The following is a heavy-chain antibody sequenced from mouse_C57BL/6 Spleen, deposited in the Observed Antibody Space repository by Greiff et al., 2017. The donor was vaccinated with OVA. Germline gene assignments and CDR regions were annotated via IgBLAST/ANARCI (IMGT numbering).Heavy chain of an antibody. CDR2: IDPSDSYT. V-gene: IGHV1-59*01. CDR1: GYTFTSYW. CDR3: ARRGYYGSSYKDSYWYFDV. J-gene: IGHJ1*03. Sequence: QVQLKQPGAELVRPGTSVKLSCKASGYTFTSYWMHWVKQRPGQGLEWIGVIDPSDSYTNYNQKFKGKATLTVDTSSSTAYMQLSSLTSEDSAVYYCARRGYYGSSYKDSYWYFDVWGTGTTVTVSS. D-gene: IGHD1-1*01.